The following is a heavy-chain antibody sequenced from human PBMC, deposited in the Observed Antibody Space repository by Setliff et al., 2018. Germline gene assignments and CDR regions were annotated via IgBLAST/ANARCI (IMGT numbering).Heavy chain of an antibody. Sequence: SETLSLTCAVYGGSFSDSYWSWIRQPPGKGLEWIGDINYLGNTNYNPSFKTRVTISVDTSKNQFSLKLSSVTAADTAVYYCARAKGYCSSTSCRIYYFDYWGQGTLVTVSS. V-gene: IGHV4-34*01. J-gene: IGHJ4*02. CDR3: ARAKGYCSSTSCRIYYFDY. CDR1: GGSFSDSY. D-gene: IGHD2-2*01. CDR2: INYLGNT.